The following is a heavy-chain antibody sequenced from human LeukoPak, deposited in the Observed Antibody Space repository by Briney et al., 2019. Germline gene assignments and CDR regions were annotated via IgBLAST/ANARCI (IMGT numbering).Heavy chain of an antibody. CDR2: INWNGGST. CDR1: GFTFDDYG. CDR3: VRTEGGVRGLSPDY. D-gene: IGHD3-10*01. J-gene: IGHJ4*02. Sequence: GGSLRLSCAASGFTFDDYGMSWVRQAPGKGLEWVSGINWNGGSTGYADSVKGRFTISRDNAKHSLYLEMNSLRAEDTAVYYCVRTEGGVRGLSPDYWGQGTLVIVSS. V-gene: IGHV3-20*04.